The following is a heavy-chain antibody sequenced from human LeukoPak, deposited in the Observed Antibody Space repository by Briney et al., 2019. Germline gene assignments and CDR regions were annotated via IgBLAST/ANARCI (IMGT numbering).Heavy chain of an antibody. D-gene: IGHD6-6*01. V-gene: IGHV1-69*05. CDR3: ASGYSSSLGATFDP. CDR1: VGIFSSYA. J-gene: IGHJ5*02. CDR2: IIPIFGTA. Sequence: EASVKVSCKASVGIFSSYAISWVRQAPGQGLEWMGGIIPIFGTANYAQKFQGRVTITTDESTSTAYMELSSLRSEDTAVYYCASGYSSSLGATFDPWGQGTLVTVSS.